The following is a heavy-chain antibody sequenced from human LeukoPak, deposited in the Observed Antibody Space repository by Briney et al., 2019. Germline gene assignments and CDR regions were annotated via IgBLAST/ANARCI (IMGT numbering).Heavy chain of an antibody. CDR1: GYTLTELS. Sequence: GASVKVSCKVSGYTLTELSMHWVRQAPGEGLEWMGGFDPEDGETIYAQKFQGRVTMTEDTSTNTAYMELNSLRSEDTAVYYCARPYDRTSDAFDIWGQGTMVTVSS. J-gene: IGHJ3*02. V-gene: IGHV1-24*01. CDR2: FDPEDGET. D-gene: IGHD3-3*01. CDR3: ARPYDRTSDAFDI.